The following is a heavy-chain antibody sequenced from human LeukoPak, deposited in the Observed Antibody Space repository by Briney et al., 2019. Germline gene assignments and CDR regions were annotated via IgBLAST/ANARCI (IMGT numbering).Heavy chain of an antibody. CDR3: AKLRGYYGSGSYYIGDQRDY. J-gene: IGHJ4*02. Sequence: SETLSLTCTVSGGSISSYYWSWIRQPPGKGLEWSESIYYSGSTNYNLSLKSRVTISVDTSKNQFSLKLSSVTAADTAVYYCAKLRGYYGSGSYYIGDQRDYWGQGTLVTVSS. D-gene: IGHD3-10*01. V-gene: IGHV4-59*01. CDR1: GGSISSYY. CDR2: IYYSGST.